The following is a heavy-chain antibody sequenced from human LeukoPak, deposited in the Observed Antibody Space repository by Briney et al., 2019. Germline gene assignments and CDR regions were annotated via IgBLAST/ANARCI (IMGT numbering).Heavy chain of an antibody. V-gene: IGHV3-30-3*01. CDR1: GFTFSSYA. CDR2: ISYDGSNK. Sequence: GRSLRLSCAASGFTFSSYAMHWVRQAPGKGLEWVAVISYDGSNKYYADSVKGRFTISRDNSKNTLYLQMNSLRAEDTAVYYCARGWWEGYYYYGMDVWGQGTTVTVSS. J-gene: IGHJ6*02. CDR3: ARGWWEGYYYYGMDV. D-gene: IGHD1-26*01.